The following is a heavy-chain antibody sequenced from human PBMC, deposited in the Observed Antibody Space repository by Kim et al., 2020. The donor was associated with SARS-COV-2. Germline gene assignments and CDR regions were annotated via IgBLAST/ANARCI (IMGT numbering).Heavy chain of an antibody. Sequence: SETLSLTCTVSGGSISSYYWSWIRQPPGKGLEWIGYIYYSGSTNYNPSLKSRVTISVDTSKNQFSLKLSSVTAADTAVYYCAGSFGGGANYWYFGLWGRGTLVTVSS. J-gene: IGHJ2*01. D-gene: IGHD3-10*01. CDR3: AGSFGGGANYWYFGL. CDR2: IYYSGST. CDR1: GGSISSYY. V-gene: IGHV4-59*01.